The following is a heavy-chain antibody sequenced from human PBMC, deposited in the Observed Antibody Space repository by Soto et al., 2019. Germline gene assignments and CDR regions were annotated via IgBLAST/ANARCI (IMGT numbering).Heavy chain of an antibody. CDR1: GFTFSSYA. V-gene: IGHV3-23*01. CDR3: AKDRPMVRGVITNYYYYGMDV. J-gene: IGHJ6*02. Sequence: GGSLRLSCAASGFTFSSYAMSWVRQAPGKGLEWVSAISGSGGSTYYADSVKGRFTTSRDNSKNTLYLQMNSLRAEDTAVYYCAKDRPMVRGVITNYYYYGMDVWGQGTTVTVSS. D-gene: IGHD3-10*01. CDR2: ISGSGGST.